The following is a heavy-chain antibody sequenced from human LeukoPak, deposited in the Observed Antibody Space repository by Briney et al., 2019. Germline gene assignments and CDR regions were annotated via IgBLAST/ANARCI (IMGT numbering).Heavy chain of an antibody. Sequence: PSQTLSLTCTVSNGSISSYDSYWSWIRQPPGKGLDWIAYIYYGGSTDSTPSLKSRVTISVDTSKNQFSLRLTSVTAADTAVYYCARVSRGGSGSAAFDIWGQGTMVTVSS. CDR3: ARVSRGGSGSAAFDI. D-gene: IGHD3-10*01. CDR1: NGSISSYDSY. V-gene: IGHV4-30-4*01. CDR2: IYYGGST. J-gene: IGHJ3*02.